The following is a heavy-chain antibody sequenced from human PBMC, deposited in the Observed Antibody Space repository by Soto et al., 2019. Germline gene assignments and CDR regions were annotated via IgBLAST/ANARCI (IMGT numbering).Heavy chain of an antibody. CDR3: ARAVTRFYGMDV. Sequence: EVQLVESGGGLVQPGGSLRLSCTASGFTFSNYGMHWVRKVPGKGLVWVSRINSDGSNTIYADSVKGRFTISRDNAKNTLYLQMNSLRAEDTAVYYCARAVTRFYGMDVWGQGTTVTVSS. J-gene: IGHJ6*02. CDR2: INSDGSNT. D-gene: IGHD4-17*01. V-gene: IGHV3-74*01. CDR1: GFTFSNYG.